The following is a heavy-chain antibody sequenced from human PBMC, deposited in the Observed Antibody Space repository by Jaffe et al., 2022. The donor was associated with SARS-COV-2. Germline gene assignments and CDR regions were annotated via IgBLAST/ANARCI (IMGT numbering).Heavy chain of an antibody. D-gene: IGHD5-12*01. CDR1: GGSISSGGYY. CDR2: IYYSGST. V-gene: IGHV4-31*03. Sequence: QVQLQESGPGLVKPSQTLSLTCTVSGGSISSGGYYWSWIRQHPGKGLEWIGYIYYSGSTYYNPSLKSRVTISVDTSKNQFSLKLSSVTAADTAVYYCARWGLHSGYPYAFDIWGQGTMVTVSS. CDR3: ARWGLHSGYPYAFDI. J-gene: IGHJ3*02.